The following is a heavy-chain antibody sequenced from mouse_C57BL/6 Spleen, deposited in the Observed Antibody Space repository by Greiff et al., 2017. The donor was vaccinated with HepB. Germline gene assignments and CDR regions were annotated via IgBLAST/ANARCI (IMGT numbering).Heavy chain of an antibody. CDR3: ARDMVTRAY. V-gene: IGHV5-4*01. J-gene: IGHJ3*01. CDR2: ISDGGSYT. CDR1: GFTFSSYA. Sequence: EVKVEESGGGLVKPGGSLKLSCAASGFTFSSYAMSWVRQTPEKRLEWVATISDGGSYTYYPDNVKGRFTISRDNAKNNLYLQMSHLKSEDTAMYYCARDMVTRAYWGQGTLVTVSA. D-gene: IGHD2-2*01.